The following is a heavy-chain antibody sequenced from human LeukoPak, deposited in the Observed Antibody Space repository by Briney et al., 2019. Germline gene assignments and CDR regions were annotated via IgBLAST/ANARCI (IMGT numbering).Heavy chain of an antibody. J-gene: IGHJ4*02. CDR2: SGGGIT. V-gene: IGHV3-69-1*01. CDR3: TSKDG. CDR1: GFTFKNYA. Sequence: GGSLRLSCAASGFTFKNYAINWVRQAPGKGLEWVATSGGGITNYADAVKGRFTISRDNAKNSLYLQMNSLRAEDTAVYYCTSKDGWGQGTLVTVSS.